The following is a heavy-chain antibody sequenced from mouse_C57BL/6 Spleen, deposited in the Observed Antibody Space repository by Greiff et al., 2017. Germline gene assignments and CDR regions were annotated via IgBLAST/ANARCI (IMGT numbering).Heavy chain of an antibody. CDR3: ARSYGYDGAYFDY. D-gene: IGHD2-2*01. V-gene: IGHV1-64*01. Sequence: VQLQQPGAELVKPGASVKLSCKASGYTFTSYWMHWVKQRPGQGLEWIGMIHPNSGSTNYNEKFKSKATLTVDKSSSTAYMQLSSLTSEDSAVYYCARSYGYDGAYFDYWGQGTTLTVSS. J-gene: IGHJ2*01. CDR2: IHPNSGST. CDR1: GYTFTSYW.